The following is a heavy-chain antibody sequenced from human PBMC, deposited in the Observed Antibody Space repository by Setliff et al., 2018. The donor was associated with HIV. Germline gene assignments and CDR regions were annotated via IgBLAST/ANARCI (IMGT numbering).Heavy chain of an antibody. CDR1: NCSITSAYH. Sequence: SETLSLTCAVSNCSITSAYHWGWIRQPPGKGLQWIGSIHYSGNTYYNPSLKSRVTISVDTSKNQFSLKLRSLTAADTAVYYCAREDKYGYSSSWYNYWGQGALVTVSS. CDR2: IHYSGNT. CDR3: AREDKYGYSSSWYNY. D-gene: IGHD6-13*01. V-gene: IGHV4-38-2*02. J-gene: IGHJ4*02.